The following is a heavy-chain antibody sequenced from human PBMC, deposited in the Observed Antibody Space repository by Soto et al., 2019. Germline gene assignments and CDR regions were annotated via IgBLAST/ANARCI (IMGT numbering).Heavy chain of an antibody. CDR1: GYNFHTYW. J-gene: IGHJ6*02. CDR3: ASAIYYHYGMQV. V-gene: IGHV5-51*01. D-gene: IGHD2-21*01. Sequence: GESLNISCKGSGYNFHTYWIAWGRQMPGKGLVWMGFIYPHDSDTRYSPSFRGQVTISADKSINPAYLQWTILKASDTAIYFCASAIYYHYGMQVWGEGTTVTVS. CDR2: IYPHDSDT.